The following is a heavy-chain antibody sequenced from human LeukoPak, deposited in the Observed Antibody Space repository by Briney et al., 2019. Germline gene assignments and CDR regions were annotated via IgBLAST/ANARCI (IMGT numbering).Heavy chain of an antibody. Sequence: PGGSLRLSCAASGITFSTFGMSWVRQAPGKGLEWVSSISSSSSYIYYADSVKGRFTISRDNAKNSLYLQMNSLRAEDTAVYYCARELGGDYDILTGYDYWGQGTLVPVSS. CDR3: ARELGGDYDILTGYDY. V-gene: IGHV3-21*01. CDR2: ISSSSSYI. J-gene: IGHJ4*02. CDR1: GITFSTFG. D-gene: IGHD3-9*01.